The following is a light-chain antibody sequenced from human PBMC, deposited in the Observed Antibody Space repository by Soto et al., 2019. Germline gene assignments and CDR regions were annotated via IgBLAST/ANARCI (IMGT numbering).Light chain of an antibody. CDR2: GVS. J-gene: IGKJ2*01. V-gene: IGKV3-15*01. CDR3: QQYNNWPYT. Sequence: EIVMTQSPATLSVSPGERATLSCRASQSVSSDLAWYQQTPGQAPRLLIYGVSTRATGIPASFSGSGSGTEFTLTISSLQSEDFAVYYCQQYNNWPYTFGQGIKLEIK. CDR1: QSVSSD.